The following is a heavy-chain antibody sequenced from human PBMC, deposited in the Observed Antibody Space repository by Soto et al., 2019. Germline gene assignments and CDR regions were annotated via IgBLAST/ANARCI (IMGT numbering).Heavy chain of an antibody. Sequence: PGESLKISCKSSGYSLTDYWIGWVRQMPGKGLEWMGIIYPGDSDARYSPSFQGQVTISVDTSINTAFLRWNSLTASDTAMYYCARQADYNILTGYFYYFDYWGQGSLVTVSS. D-gene: IGHD3-9*01. J-gene: IGHJ4*02. CDR3: ARQADYNILTGYFYYFDY. CDR2: IYPGDSDA. V-gene: IGHV5-51*01. CDR1: GYSLTDYW.